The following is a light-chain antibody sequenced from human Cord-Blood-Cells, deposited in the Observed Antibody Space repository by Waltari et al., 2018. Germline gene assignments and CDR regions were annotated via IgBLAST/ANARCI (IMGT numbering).Light chain of an antibody. Sequence: EIVLTQSPATLSLSPGERATLSCGASQSVSSSYLAWYQQKPGLAPRLLIYDASSRATGSPDRFSGSGSGTDFTLTISRLEPEDFAVYYCQQYGSSPITFGQGTRLEIK. V-gene: IGKV3D-20*01. CDR1: QSVSSSY. CDR3: QQYGSSPIT. CDR2: DAS. J-gene: IGKJ5*01.